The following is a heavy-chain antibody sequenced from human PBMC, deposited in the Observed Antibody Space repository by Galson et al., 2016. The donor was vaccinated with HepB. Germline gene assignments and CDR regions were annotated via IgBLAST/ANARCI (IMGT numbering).Heavy chain of an antibody. J-gene: IGHJ6*03. CDR1: GYIFTTYG. CDR2: ISPYSGNT. D-gene: IGHD3-22*01. V-gene: IGHV1-18*04. Sequence: SVKVSCKASGYIFTTYGINWVRQAPGQGLEWMGWISPYSGNTNYAQKVQGRVTLTTDTSASTVYMELRSLSFDDTAVYYCTREVSYYDGSGYPGRDYYYYMDVWGKGTMVTVSS. CDR3: TREVSYYDGSGYPGRDYYYYMDV.